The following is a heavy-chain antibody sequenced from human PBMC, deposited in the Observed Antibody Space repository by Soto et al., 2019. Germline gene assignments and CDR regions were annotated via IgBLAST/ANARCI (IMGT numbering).Heavy chain of an antibody. Sequence: SETLSLTCSVSGGSISSYYWSWIRQPPGKGLEWIGYIYYSGSTNYNPSLKSRVTISGDTSKNQFSLKLSSVTAADTAVYYCAREAVSMVRGIIDSYYYYLDVWGKGTTVTVSS. CDR1: GGSISSYY. CDR2: IYYSGST. J-gene: IGHJ6*03. V-gene: IGHV4-59*01. CDR3: AREAVSMVRGIIDSYYYYLDV. D-gene: IGHD3-10*01.